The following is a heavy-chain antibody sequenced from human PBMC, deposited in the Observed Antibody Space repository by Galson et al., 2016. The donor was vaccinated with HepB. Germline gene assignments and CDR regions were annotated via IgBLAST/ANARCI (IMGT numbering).Heavy chain of an antibody. Sequence: ETLSLTCTISGASISSRNWWSWVRQSPEKGLEWIGEVFHSGDTNYNPSLKSRAFLSVAESKNQFSLRLTSVTAADTAVYFCARDRSGGDCHPTGGYDFFDVWGQGTMVTVAS. CDR3: ARDRSGGDCHPTGGYDFFDV. V-gene: IGHV4-4*01. J-gene: IGHJ3*01. CDR2: VFHSGDT. D-gene: IGHD2-21*01. CDR1: GASISSRNW.